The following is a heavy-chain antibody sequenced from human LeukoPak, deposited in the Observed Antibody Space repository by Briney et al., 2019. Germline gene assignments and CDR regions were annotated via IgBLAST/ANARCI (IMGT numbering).Heavy chain of an antibody. Sequence: SETLSLTCTVSGGSISSSSYYWGWIRQPPGKGLEWIGSIYYSGSTYYNPSLKSRVTISVDTSKNQFSLKLSSVTAADTAVYYCARDGIIAVAGPDAFDIWGQGTMVTVSS. CDR3: ARDGIIAVAGPDAFDI. J-gene: IGHJ3*02. CDR2: IYYSGST. V-gene: IGHV4-39*07. CDR1: GGSISSSSYY. D-gene: IGHD6-19*01.